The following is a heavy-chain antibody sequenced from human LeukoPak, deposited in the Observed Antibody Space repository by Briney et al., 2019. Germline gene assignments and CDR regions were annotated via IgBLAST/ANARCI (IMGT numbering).Heavy chain of an antibody. CDR2: ISYDGSNK. Sequence: PGRSLRLSCAASGFSFSSYAMHRVRQAPGNGLEGVAVISYDGSNKYYADSVKGRFTILRDNSRNTLYLQMNSLRAEVTAVYYCARDPRYYYDSSGYDFYFDYWGQGTLVTVSS. CDR1: GFSFSSYA. V-gene: IGHV3-30-3*01. CDR3: ARDPRYYYDSSGYDFYFDY. J-gene: IGHJ4*02. D-gene: IGHD3-22*01.